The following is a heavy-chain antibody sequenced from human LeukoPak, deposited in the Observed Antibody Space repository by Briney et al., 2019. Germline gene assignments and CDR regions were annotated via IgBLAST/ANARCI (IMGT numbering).Heavy chain of an antibody. CDR3: ARDPTSYYYDSSSAFDI. Sequence: SETLSLTCTVSGDSISSYYWSWIRQPPGKGLEWIGYIFHSGSTNYNPSLKSRVTISVDTSKNQFSLKLSSVTAADTAVYYCARDPTSYYYDSSSAFDIWGQGTMVTVSS. CDR2: IFHSGST. J-gene: IGHJ3*02. V-gene: IGHV4-59*01. D-gene: IGHD3-22*01. CDR1: GDSISSYY.